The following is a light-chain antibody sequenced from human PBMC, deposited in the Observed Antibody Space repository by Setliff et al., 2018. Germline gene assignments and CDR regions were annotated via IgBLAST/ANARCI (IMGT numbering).Light chain of an antibody. J-gene: IGLJ1*01. CDR1: SSDVGGYNY. CDR3: SSYAGSNNPYV. CDR2: EVS. Sequence: ALTQPPSASGSPGQSVTISCTGTSSDVGGYNYVSWYQQHPGKAPKLMIYEVSKRPSGVPDRFSGSKSGNTASLTVSGLQAEDEADYYYSSYAGSNNPYVFGTGTKVTVL. V-gene: IGLV2-8*01.